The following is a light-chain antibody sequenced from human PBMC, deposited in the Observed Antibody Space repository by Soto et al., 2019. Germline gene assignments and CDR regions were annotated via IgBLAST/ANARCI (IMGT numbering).Light chain of an antibody. CDR3: QQYSSLPYT. CDR1: QSISSW. V-gene: IGKV1-5*03. CDR2: KAS. Sequence: DIQMTQSPSSLSASVEDRVTITSPASQSISSWLAWYQQKPGKSPKLLIYKASSLESGVPSRFSGSGSGTEFTLTINNLQPDDFATYYCQQYSSLPYTFGQGTKVDIK. J-gene: IGKJ2*01.